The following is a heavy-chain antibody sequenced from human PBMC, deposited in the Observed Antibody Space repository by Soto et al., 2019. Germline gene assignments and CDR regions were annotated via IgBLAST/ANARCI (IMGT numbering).Heavy chain of an antibody. CDR3: ARNTIFGVLYAFDI. CDR1: GFSLSTSGVG. V-gene: IGHV2-5*02. CDR2: IYWDDDK. Sequence: QITLKESGPTLVKPTQTLTLTCTFSGFSLSTSGVGVGWIRQPPGKALEWLALIYWDDDKRYSPSLKSRLTITKDTSKNQVVLTMTNMDPVDTATYYCARNTIFGVLYAFDIWGQGTMVTVSS. D-gene: IGHD3-3*01. J-gene: IGHJ3*02.